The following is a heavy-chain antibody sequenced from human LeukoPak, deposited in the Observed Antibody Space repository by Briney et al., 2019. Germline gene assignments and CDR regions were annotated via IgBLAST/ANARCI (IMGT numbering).Heavy chain of an antibody. J-gene: IGHJ6*03. CDR3: ARDYFDSSDYPQTYYYYYMDV. V-gene: IGHV3-21*01. CDR1: GFTFSSYW. D-gene: IGHD3-22*01. CDR2: ISSTSTFI. Sequence: GGSLRLSCAASGFTFSSYWMHWVRQAPGKALEWVASISSTSTFIYSADPVKGRFTISRDTAKNSLFLQMNTLRAEDTAIYYCARDYFDSSDYPQTYYYYYMDVWGKGTTVTVSS.